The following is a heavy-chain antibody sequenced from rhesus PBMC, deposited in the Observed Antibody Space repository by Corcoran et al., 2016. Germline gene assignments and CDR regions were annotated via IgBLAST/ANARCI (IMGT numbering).Heavy chain of an antibody. CDR3: ARGPRITILGLVIDDGLES. Sequence: QLQLQESGPGLVKPSETLSVTCAVSGGSISSSYWSWIRQAPGKGLEWIGYSYGSSGSTNYNPSLKNRVNMSKGTSKTQFSLKLSSVTAADTAMKYCARGPRITILGLVIDDGLESWGQGVVVTVSS. J-gene: IGHJ6*01. CDR1: GGSISSSY. CDR2: SYGSSGST. D-gene: IGHD3-3*01. V-gene: IGHV4-169*01.